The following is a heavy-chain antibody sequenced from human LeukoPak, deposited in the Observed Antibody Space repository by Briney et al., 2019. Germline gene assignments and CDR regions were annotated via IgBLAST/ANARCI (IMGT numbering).Heavy chain of an antibody. J-gene: IGHJ4*02. V-gene: IGHV3-23*01. D-gene: IGHD3-10*01. CDR2: ISGTGSSR. CDR1: GFTFSSHA. CDR3: AREPFKSRGDYFDF. Sequence: GGSLRLSCAASGFTFSSHAMSWVRQAPGKGLEWVSHISGTGSSRYYADSVKGRFTISRDNSKNTLFLQMNSQRAEDSAVYYCAREPFKSRGDYFDFWGQGTMVTVSS.